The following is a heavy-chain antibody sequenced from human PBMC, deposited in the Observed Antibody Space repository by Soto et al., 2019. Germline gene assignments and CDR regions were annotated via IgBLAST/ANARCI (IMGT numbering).Heavy chain of an antibody. CDR3: ARHLFGSEMATMGLVY. CDR2: IYPGDSDT. V-gene: IGHV5-51*01. CDR1: GYSFTSFW. Sequence: GESLKISCKSSGYSFTSFWIGRVRQMPGKGLEWMGIIYPGDSDTRYSPSFQGQVTISADKSIRTAYLQWSSLKGSAAAMYYCARHLFGSEMATMGLVYWGQGTGVTVSS. D-gene: IGHD5-12*01. J-gene: IGHJ4*02.